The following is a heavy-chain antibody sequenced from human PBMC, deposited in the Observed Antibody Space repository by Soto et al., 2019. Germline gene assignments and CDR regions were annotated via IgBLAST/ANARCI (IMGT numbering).Heavy chain of an antibody. D-gene: IGHD3-10*01. J-gene: IGHJ4*02. CDR3: PGELYPKGFDY. Sequence: QVQLVQSGTEVKKPGSSVKVSCKASRGTFSTYSLKWVRQAPGQGLEWMGRIIPILGITNYAQKFQGRLTITADKSTSTAYMELRSLRSEDTAVYYCPGELYPKGFDYWRQGTLVTVSS. CDR2: IIPILGIT. CDR1: RGTFSTYS. V-gene: IGHV1-69*02.